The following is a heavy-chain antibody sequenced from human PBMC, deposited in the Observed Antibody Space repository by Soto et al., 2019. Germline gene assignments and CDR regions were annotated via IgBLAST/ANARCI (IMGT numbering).Heavy chain of an antibody. CDR1: GYTFTSYY. J-gene: IGHJ4*02. Sequence: QVQLVQSGAEVKKPGASVKVSCKASGYTFTSYYMHWVRQAPGQGLEWMGIINPSGGSTSYAQKFKGRVTITRDTSTSIVSMQLSSLRSEDTAVYYCARVSGGWYTPLDYWGQGTLVTVSS. V-gene: IGHV1-46*01. CDR2: INPSGGST. D-gene: IGHD6-13*01. CDR3: ARVSGGWYTPLDY.